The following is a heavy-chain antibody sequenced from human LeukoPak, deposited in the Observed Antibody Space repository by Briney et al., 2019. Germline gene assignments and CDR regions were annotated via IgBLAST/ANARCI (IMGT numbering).Heavy chain of an antibody. CDR3: ARGGGEASGGHTRSDY. CDR2: IRYDGRNK. CDR1: GFTFSSYG. J-gene: IGHJ4*02. V-gene: IGHV3-30*02. D-gene: IGHD2-15*01. Sequence: PGGSLRLSCAASGFTFSSYGMHWVRQAPGKGLEWVAFIRYDGRNKYYADSVKGRFTISRDNSKNTLYLQMNSLRAEDTAIYYCARGGGEASGGHTRSDYWGQGTLVTVSS.